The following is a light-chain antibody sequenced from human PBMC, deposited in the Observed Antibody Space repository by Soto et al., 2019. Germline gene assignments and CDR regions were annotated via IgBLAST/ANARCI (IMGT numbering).Light chain of an antibody. J-gene: IGKJ5*01. CDR1: QTLSNSF. CDR3: QQRSNWPPRIT. Sequence: EIVLTQSPGTLSLSPGERATLSCRASQTLSNSFIAWYQQKPGQAPRLLVYDASNRATGIPARFSGSGSGTDFTLTISSLEPEDFAVYYCQQRSNWPPRITFGQGTRLEI. CDR2: DAS. V-gene: IGKV3-11*01.